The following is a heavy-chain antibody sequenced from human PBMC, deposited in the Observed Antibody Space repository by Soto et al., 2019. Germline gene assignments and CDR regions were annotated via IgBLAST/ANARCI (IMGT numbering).Heavy chain of an antibody. D-gene: IGHD2-2*01. CDR2: IYYSGGST. CDR1: GGSISSDDYY. Sequence: SETLSLTCAVSGGSISSDDYYWSWIRQPPGKGLEWIGYIYYSGGSTYYSPSLRSRAAISMDTSKNQFSLILSAVTAADTAIYYCARAVYCRSASCSNWFDTWGRGTLVTVSS. V-gene: IGHV4-30-4*01. CDR3: ARAVYCRSASCSNWFDT. J-gene: IGHJ5*02.